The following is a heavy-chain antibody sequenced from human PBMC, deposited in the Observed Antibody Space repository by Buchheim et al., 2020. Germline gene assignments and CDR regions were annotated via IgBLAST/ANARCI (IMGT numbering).Heavy chain of an antibody. CDR2: LSGRGIST. Sequence: EVQLLESGGGLVQPGGSLRLSCAASGFTFSTYAMTWVRQAPGKGLEWVSSLSGRGISTYYADSVRGRFTISRDNSKRTLYLQMNSLGAEDTAVYYCAKDGEVSGGEFDYWGQGTL. CDR3: AKDGEVSGGEFDY. V-gene: IGHV3-23*01. CDR1: GFTFSTYA. J-gene: IGHJ4*02. D-gene: IGHD2-8*02.